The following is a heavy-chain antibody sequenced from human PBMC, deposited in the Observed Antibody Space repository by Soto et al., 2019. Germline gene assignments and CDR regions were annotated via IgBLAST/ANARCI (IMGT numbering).Heavy chain of an antibody. Sequence: VQLVESGGALVKPGGSLRLSCAASGFTSWDYDMSWIRQAPGKGLEWVSGITGSGRDTYYADSVKGRFTISRDNSKNMVFLQMNSLRAEDTAIYYCAKNGLDNSPSAIDSWGPGTLVTVSS. D-gene: IGHD2-8*01. V-gene: IGHV3-23*04. CDR3: AKNGLDNSPSAIDS. CDR2: ITGSGRDT. J-gene: IGHJ4*02. CDR1: GFTSWDYD.